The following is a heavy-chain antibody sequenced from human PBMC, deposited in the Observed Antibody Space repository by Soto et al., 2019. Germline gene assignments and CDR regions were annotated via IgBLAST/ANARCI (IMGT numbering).Heavy chain of an antibody. CDR1: GYTFTDYY. J-gene: IGHJ6*02. CDR3: ARGSAITIFGVPSFFSTSLDV. CDR2: ISPYSVGT. D-gene: IGHD3-3*01. V-gene: IGHV1-2*02. Sequence: QVHLVQSGAEVKKPGASVKVSCKPSGYTFTDYYLHWVRQAPGQGLEWMGCISPYSVGTNAGQKFQGRVTMSSNTSISTVYMELNRLRSDDTALSFCARGSAITIFGVPSFFSTSLDVWGQGTTVIVSS.